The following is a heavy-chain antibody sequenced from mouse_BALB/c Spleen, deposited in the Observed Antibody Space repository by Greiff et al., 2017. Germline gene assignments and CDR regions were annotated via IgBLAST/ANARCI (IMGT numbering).Heavy chain of an antibody. V-gene: IGHV5-12-1*01. CDR1: GFAFSSYD. CDR2: ISSGGGST. J-gene: IGHJ3*01. CDR3: ARPNYGNSWFAY. D-gene: IGHD2-1*01. Sequence: EVKLMESGGGLVKPGGSLKLSCAASGFAFSSYDMSWVRQTPEKRLEWVAYISSGGGSTYYPDTVKGRFTISRDNAKNTLYLQMSSLKSEDTAMYYCARPNYGNSWFAYWGQGTLVTVSA.